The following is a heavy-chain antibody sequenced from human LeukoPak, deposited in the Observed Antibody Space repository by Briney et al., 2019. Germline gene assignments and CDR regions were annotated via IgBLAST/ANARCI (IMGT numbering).Heavy chain of an antibody. D-gene: IGHD6-25*01. J-gene: IGHJ6*02. Sequence: PSETLSLTCTVSGGSISSDGVYWGRVRQPPGKGLEWIGSIFHSGGTYYHPYLNSRVSLPVGTSENHFSLKLNSVTAADTAVYYCWRHVSNGWDYYYGLDVWGQGATVTVSS. CDR3: WRHVSNGWDYYYGLDV. CDR2: IFHSGGT. CDR1: GGSISSDGVY. V-gene: IGHV4-39*01.